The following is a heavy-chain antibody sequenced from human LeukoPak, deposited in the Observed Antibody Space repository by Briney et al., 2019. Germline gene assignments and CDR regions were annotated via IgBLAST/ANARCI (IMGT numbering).Heavy chain of an antibody. J-gene: IGHJ6*03. CDR3: AREPLTVTSSNTYYYYYMDV. D-gene: IGHD4-17*01. Sequence: GRSLRLSCAASGFTFSSYGMHWVRQAPGKGLEWVAVISYDGSNKYYADSVKGRFTISRDNAKNTLYLQMNSLRAEDTAVYYCAREPLTVTSSNTYYYYYMDVWGKGTTVTVSS. V-gene: IGHV3-30*03. CDR2: ISYDGSNK. CDR1: GFTFSSYG.